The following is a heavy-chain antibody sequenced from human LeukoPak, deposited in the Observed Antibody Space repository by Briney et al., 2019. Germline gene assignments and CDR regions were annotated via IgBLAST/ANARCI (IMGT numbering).Heavy chain of an antibody. J-gene: IGHJ4*02. V-gene: IGHV1-46*01. D-gene: IGHD3-3*01. CDR1: GYTFSSHY. Sequence: ASVKVSCKASGYTFSSHYMHWVRQAPGQGIEWMGIINPRGGGTSYAQKFQGRVTMTRDMSTSTVYMELSSLRSEDTAVYYCARAVTILGVAIPAYWGQGTLVTVSS. CDR3: ARAVTILGVAIPAY. CDR2: INPRGGGT.